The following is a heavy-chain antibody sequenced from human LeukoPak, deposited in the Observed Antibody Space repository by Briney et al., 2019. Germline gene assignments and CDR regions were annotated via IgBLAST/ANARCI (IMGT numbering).Heavy chain of an antibody. Sequence: GGSLRLSCAASGFTVSSNYMSWVRQAPGKGLEWVSVIYSGGSTYYADSVKGRFTISRDNSENTLYLQMNSLRAEDTAVYYCARVRYYDSSGYDPWFDPWGQGTLVTVSS. CDR1: GFTVSSNY. CDR3: ARVRYYDSSGYDPWFDP. J-gene: IGHJ5*02. V-gene: IGHV3-66*01. D-gene: IGHD3-22*01. CDR2: IYSGGST.